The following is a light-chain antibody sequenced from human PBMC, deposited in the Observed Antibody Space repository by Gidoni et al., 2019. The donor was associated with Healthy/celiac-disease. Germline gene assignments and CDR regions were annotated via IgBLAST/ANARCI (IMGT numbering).Light chain of an antibody. Sequence: DIQMTQSPSSLSASVGDRVTITCLASHSSSSYLNWYQQKPGNAPKLLIYAAAILQSGVPLMFSGSGSGTDFTLTISSLQPEDFSTYYCQQSYSTFTFXPXTKVDIK. CDR1: HSSSSY. J-gene: IGKJ3*01. CDR3: QQSYSTFT. V-gene: IGKV1-39*01. CDR2: AAA.